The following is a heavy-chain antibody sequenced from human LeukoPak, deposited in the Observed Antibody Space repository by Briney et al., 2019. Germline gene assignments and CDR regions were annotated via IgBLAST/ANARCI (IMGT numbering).Heavy chain of an antibody. J-gene: IGHJ4*02. V-gene: IGHV4-34*01. D-gene: IGHD3-22*01. Sequence: SETLSFTCAVYGGSFSGYYWSWLRQPPGKGLEWIGEINHSGSTNYNPSLKSRVTISVDTSKNQFSLKLSSVTAADTAVYYCARGLDYYDSSGHSRSYFFDYWGQGTLVTVSS. CDR3: ARGLDYYDSSGHSRSYFFDY. CDR1: GGSFSGYY. CDR2: INHSGST.